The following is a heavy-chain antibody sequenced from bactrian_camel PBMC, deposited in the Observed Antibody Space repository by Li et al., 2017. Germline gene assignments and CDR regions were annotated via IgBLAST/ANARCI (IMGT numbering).Heavy chain of an antibody. D-gene: IGHD5*01. Sequence: HVQLVESGGGSVQAGGSLRLSCAASGDSSVTNCMAWFRQVPGKGREGVAAIHLEDGSTYYADSVKGRFTISKDNTNNTLWLQMNNLKPEDTAMYYCATTTDCYPSPEYNYWGRGPRSPSP. CDR2: IHLEDGST. J-gene: IGHJ4*01. CDR3: ATTTDCYPSPEYNY. CDR1: GDSSVTNC. V-gene: IGHV3S1*01.